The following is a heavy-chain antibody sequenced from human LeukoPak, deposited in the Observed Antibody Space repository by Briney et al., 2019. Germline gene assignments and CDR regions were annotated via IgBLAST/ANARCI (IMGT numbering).Heavy chain of an antibody. J-gene: IGHJ3*02. D-gene: IGHD1-26*01. CDR1: GFSFSSYA. CDR3: ARDNSGSYPYDAFDI. Sequence: GGSLRLSCIASGFSFSSYAMSWVRQAPGKGLEWVSAVSSRGFNTYYADSVKGRFTISRDNSKNTLYLQMNSLRAEDTAVYYCARDNSGSYPYDAFDIWGQGTMVTVS. V-gene: IGHV3-23*01. CDR2: VSSRGFNT.